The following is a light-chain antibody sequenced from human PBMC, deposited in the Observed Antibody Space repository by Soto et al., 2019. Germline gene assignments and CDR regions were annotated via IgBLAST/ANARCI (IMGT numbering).Light chain of an antibody. V-gene: IGKV1-9*01. Sequence: IQLTQTPSSLSASVGDSVTITCRASQDISYYLAWYQQKPGNAPKLLIYVASTLQSGVPSRFSGSGSGTDFTLTINSLQPDDFATYYCQQYKSYWTFGQGTKVDIK. CDR3: QQYKSYWT. CDR1: QDISYY. CDR2: VAS. J-gene: IGKJ1*01.